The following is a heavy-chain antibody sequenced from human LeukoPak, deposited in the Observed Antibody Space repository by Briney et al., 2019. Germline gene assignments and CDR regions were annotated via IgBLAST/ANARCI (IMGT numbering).Heavy chain of an antibody. CDR1: GGSIRRSYCY. Sequence: SETQSLTCTVSGGSIRRSYCYWGWIRQTPGKGLEWIGSIYESGSTQYSPSLKSRLTVSVDTSKNQFSLNLTSVTATDTAVYYCARSPLPYGAGRGYFDYWGRGTLVSVPS. CDR3: ARSPLPYGAGRGYFDY. CDR2: IYESGST. V-gene: IGHV4-39*01. D-gene: IGHD3-10*01. J-gene: IGHJ4*02.